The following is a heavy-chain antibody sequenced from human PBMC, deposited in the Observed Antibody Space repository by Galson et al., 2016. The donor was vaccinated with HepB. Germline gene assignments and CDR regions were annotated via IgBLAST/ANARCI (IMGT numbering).Heavy chain of an antibody. V-gene: IGHV1-69*13. CDR2: IIPKFHTP. J-gene: IGHJ4*02. CDR3: ARDPRAIDYFDS. D-gene: IGHD3-10*01. Sequence: SVKVSCKASGGTFSKSAINWVRQAPGQGLEWMGGIIPKFHTPNYAQRFQGRVTITADQSTNTAYMELTSLSSEDTAVYFCARDPRAIDYFDSWGQGTLITVSS. CDR1: GGTFSKSA.